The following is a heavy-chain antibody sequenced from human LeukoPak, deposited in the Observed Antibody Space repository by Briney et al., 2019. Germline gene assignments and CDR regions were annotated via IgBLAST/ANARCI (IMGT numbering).Heavy chain of an antibody. V-gene: IGHV4-39*07. J-gene: IGHJ4*02. Sequence: SEALSLTCTVSGGSISSSSYYWGWIRQPPGKGLEWIGSIYYSGSTYYNPSLKSRVTISVDTSKNQFSLKLSSVTAADTAVYYCARDPSYYDILTGYYWRGEASYFDYWGQGTLVTVSS. D-gene: IGHD3-9*01. CDR3: ARDPSYYDILTGYYWRGEASYFDY. CDR1: GGSISSSSYY. CDR2: IYYSGST.